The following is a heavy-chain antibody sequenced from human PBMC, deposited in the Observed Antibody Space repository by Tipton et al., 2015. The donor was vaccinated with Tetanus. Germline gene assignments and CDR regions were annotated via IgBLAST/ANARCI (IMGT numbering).Heavy chain of an antibody. J-gene: IGHJ4*02. CDR3: AKDIGPYSYGYYFDY. Sequence: SLRLSCAASGFSIRDYYMTWIRQAPGKGLQWVSSINWNGGSTGYADSVKGRFTISRDNAKNSLYLQMNSLRAEDTALYYCAKDIGPYSYGYYFDYWGQGTLVTVSS. CDR1: GFSIRDYY. D-gene: IGHD5-18*01. CDR2: INWNGGST. V-gene: IGHV3-20*04.